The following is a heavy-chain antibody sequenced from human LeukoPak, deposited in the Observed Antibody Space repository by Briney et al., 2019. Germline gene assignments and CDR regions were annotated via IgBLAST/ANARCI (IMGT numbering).Heavy chain of an antibody. CDR1: GLTISTYG. J-gene: IGHJ6*02. CDR2: IRSEGSNK. D-gene: IGHD6-19*01. Sequence: PGRCLSLSSASSGLTISTYGMHGVRQAPGKGLEWVALIRSEGSNKYYADTLKGRFTVSRDNSKNTLDLHMNSLRREYTAVYYCAPRTVAGNYYTMGVWGQGTTVTVSS. CDR3: APRTVAGNYYTMGV. V-gene: IGHV3-30*02.